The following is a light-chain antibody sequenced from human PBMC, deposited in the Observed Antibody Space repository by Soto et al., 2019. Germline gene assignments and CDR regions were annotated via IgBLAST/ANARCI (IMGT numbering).Light chain of an antibody. CDR1: QNVNNF. Sequence: EGVLTQSPATLSLSPGERATFSCRASQNVNNFLAWYQQKPGQAPRLLIYAASSRATGIPDRFSGSGSGTDFTLTITRLEPEDFAVYYCQQYVTSSPRTFGQGTKVDI. V-gene: IGKV3-20*01. CDR2: AAS. CDR3: QQYVTSSPRT. J-gene: IGKJ1*01.